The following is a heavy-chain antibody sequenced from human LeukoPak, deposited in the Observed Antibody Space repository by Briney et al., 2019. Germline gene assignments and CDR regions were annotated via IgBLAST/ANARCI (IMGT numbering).Heavy chain of an antibody. Sequence: PSQTLSLTCTVSGGSISSDGYSWSWIRQHPGKGLEWIGYIYYSGSTYYNPSLKSRVTMSVDTSKNQFSLKLSSVTAADTAVYYCARDQYSSSSGFDYWGQGTLVTVSS. CDR2: IYYSGST. V-gene: IGHV4-31*03. J-gene: IGHJ4*02. CDR1: GGSISSDGYS. CDR3: ARDQYSSSSGFDY. D-gene: IGHD6-6*01.